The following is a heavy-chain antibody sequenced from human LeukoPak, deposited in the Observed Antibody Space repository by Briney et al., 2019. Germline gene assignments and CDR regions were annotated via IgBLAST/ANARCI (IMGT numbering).Heavy chain of an antibody. CDR1: GFTFSQYF. CDR2: ISYNGEQT. CDR3: ARDPSVGGFSGSELDL. D-gene: IGHD3-22*01. Sequence: GGSLRLSCAGSGFTFSQYFMYWVRQAPGKGLEYLSVISYNGEQTYYSKSVTGRFTISRDNSKNMLYLQMGSLRPEDTAVYFCARDPSVGGFSGSELDLWGQGTLVTVSS. V-gene: IGHV3-64*01. J-gene: IGHJ5*02.